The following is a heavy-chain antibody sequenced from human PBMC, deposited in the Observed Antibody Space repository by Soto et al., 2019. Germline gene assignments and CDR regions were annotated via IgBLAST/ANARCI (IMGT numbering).Heavy chain of an antibody. CDR1: GGSISSYY. D-gene: IGHD6-19*01. V-gene: IGHV4-59*08. Sequence: SETLSLTCTVSGGSISSYYWSWIRQPPGKGLEWIGYIYYSGSTNYNPSLKSRVTISVDTSKNQFSLKLSSVTAADTAVYYCARRRRRFNSSGWYEGFDYWGQGTLVTVSS. CDR3: ARRRRRFNSSGWYEGFDY. CDR2: IYYSGST. J-gene: IGHJ4*02.